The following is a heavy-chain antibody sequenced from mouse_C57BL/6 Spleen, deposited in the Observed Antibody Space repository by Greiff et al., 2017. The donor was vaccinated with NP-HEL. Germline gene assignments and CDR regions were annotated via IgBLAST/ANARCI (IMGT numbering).Heavy chain of an antibody. Sequence: QVQLKESGAELVRPGASVTLSCKASGYTFTDYEMHWVKQTPVHGLEWIGAIDPETGGTAYNQKFKGKAILTADKSSSTAYMELRSLTSEDSAVYYCTRFDDGYYEYFDVWGTGTTVTVSS. CDR2: IDPETGGT. V-gene: IGHV1-15*01. J-gene: IGHJ1*03. CDR1: GYTFTDYE. D-gene: IGHD2-3*01. CDR3: TRFDDGYYEYFDV.